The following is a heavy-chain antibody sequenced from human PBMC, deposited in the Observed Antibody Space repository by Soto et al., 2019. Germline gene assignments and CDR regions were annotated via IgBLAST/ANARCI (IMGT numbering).Heavy chain of an antibody. CDR2: IYWDDDK. CDR1: GFSLSTSGVG. Sequence: SGPTLVNPTQTLTLTCTFSGFSLSTSGVGVGWIRQPPGKALEWLALIYWDDDKRYSPSLKSRLTITKDTSKNQVVLTMTNMDPVDTATYYCAHTGNNEYCSGGSCYYYYYTDVWGKGTTVTVSS. D-gene: IGHD2-15*01. J-gene: IGHJ6*03. CDR3: AHTGNNEYCSGGSCYYYYYTDV. V-gene: IGHV2-5*02.